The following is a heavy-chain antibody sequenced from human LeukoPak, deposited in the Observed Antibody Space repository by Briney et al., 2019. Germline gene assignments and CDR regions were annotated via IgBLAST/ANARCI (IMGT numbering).Heavy chain of an antibody. CDR3: AKYFYDGSGTHYFDY. J-gene: IGHJ4*02. CDR2: IKPDGSEK. CDR1: GFTFSSHW. Sequence: GGSLRLSCAASGFTFSSHWMSWVRQAPGKGLEWVGNIKPDGSEKYYVDSLKGRFIISRDNAKNSLHLQMNSLRAEDAAVYYCAKYFYDGSGTHYFDYWGQGTPVTVSS. V-gene: IGHV3-7*01. D-gene: IGHD3-22*01.